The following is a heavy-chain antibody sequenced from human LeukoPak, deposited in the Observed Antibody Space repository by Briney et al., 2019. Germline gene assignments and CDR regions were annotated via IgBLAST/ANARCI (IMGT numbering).Heavy chain of an antibody. Sequence: GESLKISCKGSGYSFTSYWIGWVRQMPGKGLEWIGIIYPGDSDTRYSPSFQGQVTISADKSISTAYLQWSSLKASDTAMYYCARRRGRGYSYGYDFDYWGQGTLVTVSS. V-gene: IGHV5-51*01. CDR3: ARRRGRGYSYGYDFDY. CDR2: IYPGDSDT. CDR1: GYSFTSYW. J-gene: IGHJ4*02. D-gene: IGHD5-18*01.